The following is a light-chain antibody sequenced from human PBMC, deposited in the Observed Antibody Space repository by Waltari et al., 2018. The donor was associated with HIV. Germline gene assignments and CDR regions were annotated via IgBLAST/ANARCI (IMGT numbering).Light chain of an antibody. CDR2: DAS. V-gene: IGKV3-11*01. CDR1: QSVATY. CDR3: QQRSFPIT. Sequence: EIMLTQSPATLSVSPGKRATLSCRASQSVATYLAWFQQKPGQAPRLLIYDASNRATGVPARFGGSGSGTDFTLTISRLEPEDFGVYYCQQRSFPITFGQGTRLEI. J-gene: IGKJ5*01.